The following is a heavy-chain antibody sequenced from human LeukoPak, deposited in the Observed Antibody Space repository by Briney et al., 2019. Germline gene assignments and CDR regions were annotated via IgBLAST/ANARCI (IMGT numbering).Heavy chain of an antibody. CDR3: ARVGAFSDLDY. V-gene: IGHV3-13*01. J-gene: IGHJ4*02. CDR2: IGTAGDT. Sequence: PGGSLRLSCAASGFTFSSYDMHWVRQATGKGMEWVSAIGTAGDTYYPGSVKGRFTISRENAKNSLYLQMNSLRDGDTAVYYCARVGAFSDLDYWGQGTLVTVSS. D-gene: IGHD1-26*01. CDR1: GFTFSSYD.